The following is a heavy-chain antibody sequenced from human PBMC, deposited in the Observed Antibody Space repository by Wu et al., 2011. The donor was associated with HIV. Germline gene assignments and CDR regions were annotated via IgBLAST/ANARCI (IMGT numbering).Heavy chain of an antibody. V-gene: IGHV3-21*01. Sequence: EWVSSISSSSSYIYYADSVKGRFTISRDNAKNSLYLQMNSLRAEDTAVYYCARGVQIAAAWDYYYGMDVWGQGTTVTVSS. CDR3: ARGVQIAAAWDYYYGMDV. CDR2: ISSSSSYI. J-gene: IGHJ6*02. D-gene: IGHD6-13*01.